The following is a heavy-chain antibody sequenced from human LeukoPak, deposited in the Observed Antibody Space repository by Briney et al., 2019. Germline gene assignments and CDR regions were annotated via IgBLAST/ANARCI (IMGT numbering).Heavy chain of an antibody. CDR3: ARHRGEYYDSSEYDAFDI. D-gene: IGHD3-22*01. V-gene: IGHV5-51*01. CDR1: GYSFTSYW. CDR2: IYPGDSDT. Sequence: GESLKISCKGSGYSFTSYWIGWVRQMPGKGLEWMGIIYPGDSDTRYSPSFQGQVTISADKSVSTAYLQWSSLKASDTAMYYCARHRGEYYDSSEYDAFDIWGQGTMVTVSS. J-gene: IGHJ3*02.